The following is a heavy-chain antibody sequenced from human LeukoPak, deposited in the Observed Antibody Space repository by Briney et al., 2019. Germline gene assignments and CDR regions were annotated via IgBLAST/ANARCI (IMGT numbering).Heavy chain of an antibody. D-gene: IGHD1-26*01. CDR1: GFTFSSYE. J-gene: IGHJ4*02. CDR2: ISSSGSTI. CDR3: AKALYSGSYIGILDY. V-gene: IGHV3-48*03. Sequence: GGSLRLSCAASGFTFSSYEMNWVRQAPGKGLEWVSYISSSGSTIYYADSVKGRFTISRDNAKNSLYLQMNSLRAEDTAVYYCAKALYSGSYIGILDYWGQGTPVTVSS.